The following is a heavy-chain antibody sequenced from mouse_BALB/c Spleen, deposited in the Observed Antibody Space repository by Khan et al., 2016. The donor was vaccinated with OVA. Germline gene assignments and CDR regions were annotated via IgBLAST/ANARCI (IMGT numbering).Heavy chain of an antibody. CDR2: IWGGGTT. Sequence: VQLQESGPGLVAPSQSLSITCTVSGFSLTDYGVGWIRQPPGKGLEWLGVIWGGGTTYYNSALKSRLRISKDNSKSQVFLKMNSLQTDDTAIYYCAKLLWSHYYAMDYWGQGTSVTVSS. CDR1: GFSLTDYG. V-gene: IGHV2-6-5*01. CDR3: AKLLWSHYYAMDY. D-gene: IGHD1-1*02. J-gene: IGHJ4*01.